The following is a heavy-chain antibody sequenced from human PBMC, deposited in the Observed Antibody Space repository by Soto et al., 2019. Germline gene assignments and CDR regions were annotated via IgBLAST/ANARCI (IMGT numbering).Heavy chain of an antibody. CDR3: ARVPSSYDSSGYYSFGWYFDL. D-gene: IGHD3-22*01. Sequence: QVQLVQXGAEVXXXGSXXKVSCKASGGTFSSYAISWVRQAPGQGLEWMGGIIPILGTANYAQKFQGRVTITADESTSTAYMELSSLRSEDTAVYYCARVPSSYDSSGYYSFGWYFDLWGRGTLVTVSS. V-gene: IGHV1-69*12. CDR2: IIPILGTA. J-gene: IGHJ2*01. CDR1: GGTFSSYA.